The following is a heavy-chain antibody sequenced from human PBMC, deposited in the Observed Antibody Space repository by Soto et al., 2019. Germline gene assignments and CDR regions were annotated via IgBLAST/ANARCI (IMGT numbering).Heavy chain of an antibody. V-gene: IGHV3-15*01. CDR3: AITVVINQDSSTRFDY. CDR1: GLTFSNVW. CDR2: IKSKSDGETA. Sequence: PGGSLRLSCAASGLTFSNVWMTWVRQAPGKGLEWVGRIKSKSDGETADVAAPVRATFTISKNDSKNTVFLEINLLTSEETAQYYCAITVVINQDSSTRFDYWGRGTLVTVSS. D-gene: IGHD2-21*01. J-gene: IGHJ4*02.